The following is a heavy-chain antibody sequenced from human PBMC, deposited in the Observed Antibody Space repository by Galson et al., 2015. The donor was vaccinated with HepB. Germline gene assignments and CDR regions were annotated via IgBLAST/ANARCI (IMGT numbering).Heavy chain of an antibody. CDR1: GFTFISRS. V-gene: IGHV3-21*01. CDR2: ISGTSTYI. CDR3: ARERDSSGHYKYFDL. J-gene: IGHJ2*01. Sequence: SLRLSCAASGFTFISRSINWVRQAPGKGLEWVSCISGTSTYIYYADSVKGRFTVSRDNAKNSAYLQMNSLGVEDTAVYYCARERDSSGHYKYFDLWGRGTLVIVSS. D-gene: IGHD3-22*01.